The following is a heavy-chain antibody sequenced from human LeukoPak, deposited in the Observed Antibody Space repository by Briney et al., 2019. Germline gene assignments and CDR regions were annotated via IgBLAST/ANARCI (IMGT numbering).Heavy chain of an antibody. CDR3: ARGGWFDP. Sequence: SVKVSCKASGYTFTSYGISWVRQAPGQGLEWMGGIIPIFGTANYAQKFQGRVTITTDESTSTAYMELSSLRSEDTAVYYCARGGWFDPWGQGTLVTVSS. CDR1: GYTFTSYG. J-gene: IGHJ5*02. V-gene: IGHV1-69*05. CDR2: IIPIFGTA.